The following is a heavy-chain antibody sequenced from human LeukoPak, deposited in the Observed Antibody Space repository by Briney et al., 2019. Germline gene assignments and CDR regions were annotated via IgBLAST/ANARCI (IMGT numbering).Heavy chain of an antibody. CDR1: GFTFSSYS. CDR2: ISSSSSYI. J-gene: IGHJ4*02. V-gene: IGHV3-21*01. CDR3: ARDVGFGEYYFDY. D-gene: IGHD3-10*01. Sequence: GGPLRLSCAASGFTFSSYSMNWVRQAPGKGLEWVSYISSSSSYIYYADSVKGRFTISRDNAKNSLYLQMNSLRAEDTAVYYCARDVGFGEYYFDYWGQGTLVTVSS.